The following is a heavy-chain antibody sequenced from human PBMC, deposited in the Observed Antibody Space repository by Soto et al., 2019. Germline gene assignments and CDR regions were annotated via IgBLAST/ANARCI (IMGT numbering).Heavy chain of an antibody. CDR1: GFTFSSYG. CDR2: ISYDGSNK. V-gene: IGHV3-30*18. CDR3: AKAQSQWRVRSHCDY. D-gene: IGHD6-19*01. J-gene: IGHJ4*02. Sequence: GGSLRVSCAASGFTFSSYGMHWVRQAPGKGLEWVAVISYDGSNKYYADSVKGRFTISRDNSKNTLYLQMNSLRAEDTAGYYCAKAQSQWRVRSHCDYRGQVPLFTVSP.